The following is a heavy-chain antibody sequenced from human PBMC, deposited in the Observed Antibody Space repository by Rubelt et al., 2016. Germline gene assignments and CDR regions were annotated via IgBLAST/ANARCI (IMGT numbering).Heavy chain of an antibody. J-gene: IGHJ4*02. D-gene: IGHD3-3*01. Sequence: QVQLQESGPGLVKPSETLSLTCTVSGGSISSYYWSWIRQPPGKGLEWIGYIYYSGSTNYNPSLKSRVTISVDTSKNQFSLKLSSVTAADTAVYYCARSSRSGFSDYWGQGTLVTVSS. CDR3: ARSSRSGFSDY. CDR1: GGSISSYY. CDR2: IYYSGST. V-gene: IGHV4-59*12.